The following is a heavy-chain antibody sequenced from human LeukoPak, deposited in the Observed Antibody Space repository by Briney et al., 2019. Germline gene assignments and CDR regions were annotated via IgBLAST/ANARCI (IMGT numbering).Heavy chain of an antibody. Sequence: SWIRQAPGKGLEWVANIKQDGSDKSYVDSVRGRFTVARDTAKNLLYLQMNSLRVEDTAVYYCARNGFVWASGIDYGWFDSWGQGTLVTVSS. V-gene: IGHV3-7*05. CDR2: IKQDGSDK. J-gene: IGHJ5*01. CDR3: ARNGFVWASGIDYGWFDS. D-gene: IGHD4-17*01.